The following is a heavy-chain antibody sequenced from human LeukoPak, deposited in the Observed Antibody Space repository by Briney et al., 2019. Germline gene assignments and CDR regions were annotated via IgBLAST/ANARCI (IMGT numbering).Heavy chain of an antibody. Sequence: SETLSLTCTVSGGSISSYYWSWIRQPPGKGLEWIGHIYYSGYTNYNPSLKSRVTISVDTSKNQFSLKLSSVTAADTAVYYCAREASSGWYADFDYWGQGTLVTVS. CDR1: GGSISSYY. J-gene: IGHJ4*02. D-gene: IGHD6-19*01. V-gene: IGHV4-59*01. CDR3: AREASSGWYADFDY. CDR2: IYYSGYT.